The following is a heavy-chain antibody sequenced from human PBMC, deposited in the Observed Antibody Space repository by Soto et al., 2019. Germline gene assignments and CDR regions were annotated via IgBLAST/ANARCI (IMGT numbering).Heavy chain of an antibody. J-gene: IGHJ4*02. D-gene: IGHD2-2*01. Sequence: EVQVVESGGGLVKPGGSLRLSCVASGPIFSSYGMNWLRQAPGKGLEWVSSIDRSGRYIYYADSLQGRFTISRDNAKNSMYLQMNSMRVEDTARYFCARDESAGSSTSDWGQGTLVTVSS. CDR2: IDRSGRYI. CDR3: ARDESAGSSTSD. V-gene: IGHV3-21*01. CDR1: GPIFSSYG.